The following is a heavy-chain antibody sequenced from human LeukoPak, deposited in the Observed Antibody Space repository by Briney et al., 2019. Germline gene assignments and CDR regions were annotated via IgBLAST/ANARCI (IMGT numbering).Heavy chain of an antibody. Sequence: PGGSLRLSCKGSGYSFTSYWISWVRQMPGKGLEWMGRIDPSDSYTNYSPSFQGHVTISADKSISTAYLQWSSLKASDTAMYYCAKEAGDAFDIWGQGTMVTVSS. V-gene: IGHV5-10-1*01. J-gene: IGHJ3*02. CDR1: GYSFTSYW. CDR2: IDPSDSYT. CDR3: AKEAGDAFDI.